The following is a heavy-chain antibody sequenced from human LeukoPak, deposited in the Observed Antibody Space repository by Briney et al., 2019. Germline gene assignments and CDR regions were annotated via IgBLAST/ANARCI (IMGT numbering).Heavy chain of an antibody. CDR1: GYTFTSYD. J-gene: IGHJ6*02. CDR2: MNPNSGNT. D-gene: IGHD3-22*01. Sequence: ASVKVSCKASGYTFTSYDINWVRQATGQGLEWMGWMNPNSGNTGYVQKFQGRVTMTRNTSTSTAYMELSSLRSEDTAVYYCARERGTYYYDSSGYYYGSYYYYGMDVWGQGTTVTVSS. V-gene: IGHV1-8*01. CDR3: ARERGTYYYDSSGYYYGSYYYYGMDV.